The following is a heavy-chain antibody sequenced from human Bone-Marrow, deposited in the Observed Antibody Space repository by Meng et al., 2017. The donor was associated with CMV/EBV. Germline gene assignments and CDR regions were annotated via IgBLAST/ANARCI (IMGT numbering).Heavy chain of an antibody. D-gene: IGHD2-2*01. J-gene: IGHJ6*02. Sequence: ASVKVSCKASGYTFTSYDINWVRQATGQGLEWMGWMNPNNGNTGYEQKFQGRVTMTRNTSISTAYMELSSLRSEDTDVYYCARDQFYCSSTSCYGEYYYYGMDVWGQGTTVTVSS. CDR2: MNPNNGNT. CDR1: GYTFTSYD. V-gene: IGHV1-8*01. CDR3: ARDQFYCSSTSCYGEYYYYGMDV.